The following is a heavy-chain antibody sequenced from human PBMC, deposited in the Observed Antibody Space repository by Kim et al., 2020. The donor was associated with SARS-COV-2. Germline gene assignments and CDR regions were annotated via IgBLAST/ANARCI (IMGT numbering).Heavy chain of an antibody. D-gene: IGHD3-9*01. J-gene: IGHJ4*02. CDR3: ARQRRYYDWRSDY. CDR2: IFYTGTT. CDR1: GGSIRSSSYY. Sequence: SETLSLTCTVSGGSIRSSSYYWGLIRQPPGKGLEWIGTIFYTGTTYYNPSLKTPATISVDTSKNQFALSLSSVTAADTAVYYCARQRRYYDWRSDYWVQG. V-gene: IGHV4-39*01.